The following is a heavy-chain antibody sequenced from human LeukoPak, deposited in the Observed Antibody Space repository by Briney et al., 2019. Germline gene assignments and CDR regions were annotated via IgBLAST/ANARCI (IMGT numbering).Heavy chain of an antibody. CDR1: GYTFTSYG. CDR2: ISAYNGNT. D-gene: IGHD3-10*01. CDR3: ARDILGFGELSYNWFDP. J-gene: IGHJ5*02. Sequence: APVKVSCKASGYTFTSYGISWVRQAPGQGLEWMGWISAYNGNTNYAQKLQCRVTMTTDTSTSTAYMELRSLRSDDTAVYYCARDILGFGELSYNWFDPWGQGTLVTVSS. V-gene: IGHV1-18*01.